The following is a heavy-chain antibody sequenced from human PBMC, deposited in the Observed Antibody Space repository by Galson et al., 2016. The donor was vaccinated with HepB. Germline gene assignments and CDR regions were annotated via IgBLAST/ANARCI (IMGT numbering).Heavy chain of an antibody. CDR1: GFTFGNYW. CDR3: ATMGPHYYDRRGLRQVDS. Sequence: SLRLSCAASGFTFGNYWMHWVRQPPGKGLMWVSRIFADGSRAGYADSVKGRFTISRDNTKNTLFLQMNSLGAEDTAVYYCATMGPHYYDRRGLRQVDSWGQGTLVTVSS. J-gene: IGHJ4*02. V-gene: IGHV3-74*01. CDR2: IFADGSRA. D-gene: IGHD3-22*01.